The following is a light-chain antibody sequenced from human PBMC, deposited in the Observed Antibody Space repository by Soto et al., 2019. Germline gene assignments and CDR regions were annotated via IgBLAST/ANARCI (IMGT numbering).Light chain of an antibody. J-gene: IGKJ4*01. CDR1: QAINSA. Sequence: QLTQSPSSLSASIGDRVTITCRASQAINSALAWYQQNPGKAPKLLIYAASTLHSGVPSRFSGSGSGKEFNLKISSLQPEDFATYYWQQLNSYPLTFGGGTKVDIK. CDR3: QQLNSYPLT. V-gene: IGKV1-9*01. CDR2: AAS.